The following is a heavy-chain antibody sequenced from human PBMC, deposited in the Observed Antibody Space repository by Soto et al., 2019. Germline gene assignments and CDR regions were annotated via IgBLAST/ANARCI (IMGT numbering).Heavy chain of an antibody. CDR1: GGSISSSSYY. CDR3: ARLNRGYSYGLDY. CDR2: IYYSGST. Sequence: PSETLSLTCTVSGGSISSSSYYWFWIRRPPGKGLEWIGSIYYSGSTYYNPSLKSRVTISVDTSKNQFSLKLSSVTAADTAVYYCARLNRGYSYGLDYWGQGTLVTVSS. J-gene: IGHJ4*02. D-gene: IGHD5-18*01. V-gene: IGHV4-39*01.